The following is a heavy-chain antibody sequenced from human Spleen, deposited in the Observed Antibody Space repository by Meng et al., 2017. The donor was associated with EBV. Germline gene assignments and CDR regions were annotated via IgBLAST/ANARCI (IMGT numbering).Heavy chain of an antibody. CDR1: SGSHSSTFFS. V-gene: IGHV4-39*01. D-gene: IGHD2-15*01. CDR2: IYYSGTT. CDR3: ARQGCGGGSCYESRGKFDY. J-gene: IGHJ4*01. Sequence: LELAGSVPGLVGLSWTLPLSCTVFSGSHSSTFFSWAWLRPPPGKGLEWIGSIYYSGTTYYNPSLKSRVSLSVDTSDNHFSLRLSSVTAADTAVYYCARQGCGGGSCYESRGKFDYWGHGTLVTVSS.